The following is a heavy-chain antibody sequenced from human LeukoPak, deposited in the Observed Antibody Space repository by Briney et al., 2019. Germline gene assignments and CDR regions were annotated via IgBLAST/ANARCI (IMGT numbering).Heavy chain of an antibody. CDR2: LSAYNGNT. CDR3: ARDLVPYYDSSGPYDY. D-gene: IGHD3-22*01. Sequence: GASVKVSCKASGYTFTSYGISWVRHAPGQGREWMGWLSAYNGNTNYAQKPQGRVTMTTDTSTSTAYMELRSLRSDDTAVYYCARDLVPYYDSSGPYDYWGQGTLVTVSS. CDR1: GYTFTSYG. V-gene: IGHV1-18*01. J-gene: IGHJ4*02.